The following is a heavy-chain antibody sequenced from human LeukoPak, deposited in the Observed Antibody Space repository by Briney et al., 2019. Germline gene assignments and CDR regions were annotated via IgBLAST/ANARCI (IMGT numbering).Heavy chain of an antibody. CDR2: INHSGGT. Sequence: SETLSLTCAVYGGSFSGYYWSWIRQPPGKGLEWIGEINHSGGTNYNPSLKGRVTISVDTSKNQFSLKLSSVTAADTAVYYCASRFEPRDYYDSSGYRTNNWFDPWGQGTLVTVSS. V-gene: IGHV4-34*01. D-gene: IGHD3-22*01. CDR1: GGSFSGYY. J-gene: IGHJ5*02. CDR3: ASRFEPRDYYDSSGYRTNNWFDP.